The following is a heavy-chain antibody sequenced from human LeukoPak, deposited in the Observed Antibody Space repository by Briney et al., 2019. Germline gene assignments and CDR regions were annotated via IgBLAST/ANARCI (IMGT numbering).Heavy chain of an antibody. CDR2: ISHSGST. V-gene: IGHV4-39*07. Sequence: SETLSLTCTVSGGSISSSSYYWGWIRQPPGKGLEWIGEISHSGSTNYNPSLKSRVTISVDTSKNQFSLKLSSVTAADTAVYYCARYYYDSSGYYGLDYWGQGTLVTVSS. CDR1: GGSISSSSYY. D-gene: IGHD3-22*01. J-gene: IGHJ4*02. CDR3: ARYYYDSSGYYGLDY.